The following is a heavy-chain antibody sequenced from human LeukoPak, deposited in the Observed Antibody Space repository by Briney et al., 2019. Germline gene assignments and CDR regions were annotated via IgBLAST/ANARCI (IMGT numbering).Heavy chain of an antibody. D-gene: IGHD2-15*01. CDR1: GFTVSSND. Sequence: GGSLRLSCAASGFTVSSNDMSWVRQAPGKGLEWVSVIYSGGSTYYVDPVKGRFTISIDNSKNTLYLQMNSLRAEDTAVYYCARDHCSGGSCYSPTWGQGTLVTVSS. J-gene: IGHJ4*02. CDR2: IYSGGST. CDR3: ARDHCSGGSCYSPT. V-gene: IGHV3-53*01.